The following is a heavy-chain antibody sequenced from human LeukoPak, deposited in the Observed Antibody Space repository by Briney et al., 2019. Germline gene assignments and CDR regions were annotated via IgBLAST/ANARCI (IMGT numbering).Heavy chain of an antibody. CDR3: VSQLGGTTFH. Sequence: PSETLSLTCTVSGGSISGDYWSWIRQPAGKGLEWIGRFYASGSTTYNPSLKSRVSISLDTPKNQFSLRLNSVTAAETAVYYCVSQLGGTTFHWGQGTLVTVSS. CDR1: GGSISGDY. D-gene: IGHD1/OR15-1a*01. V-gene: IGHV4-4*07. J-gene: IGHJ4*02. CDR2: FYASGST.